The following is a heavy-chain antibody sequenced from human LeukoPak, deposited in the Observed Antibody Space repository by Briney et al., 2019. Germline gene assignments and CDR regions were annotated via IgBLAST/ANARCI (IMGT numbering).Heavy chain of an antibody. V-gene: IGHV3-7*01. Sequence: GGPVSLSCAACGFTLSSYWMLGVRQAPAKGVEGVANINQDGRETYYVDSVGGRITISRDNAKNSIYLQMNSLRAEDTAVYFCAKSNAARDASGSDYWGQGPPVTVSS. CDR3: AKSNAARDASGSDY. J-gene: IGHJ4*02. CDR1: GFTLSSYW. D-gene: IGHD3-10*01. CDR2: INQDGRET.